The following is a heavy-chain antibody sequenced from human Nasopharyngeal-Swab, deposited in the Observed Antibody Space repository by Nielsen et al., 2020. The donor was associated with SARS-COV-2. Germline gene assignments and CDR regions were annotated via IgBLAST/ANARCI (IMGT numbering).Heavy chain of an antibody. CDR2: ISYDGGNK. D-gene: IGHD3-10*01. J-gene: IGHJ6*02. V-gene: IGHV3-30-3*01. Sequence: VRQAPGKGLEWVAVISYDGGNKYYADSVEGRFTISRDNSKNTLYLQMNSLRAEDTAVYYCARGPGDGMDVWGQGTTVTVSS. CDR3: ARGPGDGMDV.